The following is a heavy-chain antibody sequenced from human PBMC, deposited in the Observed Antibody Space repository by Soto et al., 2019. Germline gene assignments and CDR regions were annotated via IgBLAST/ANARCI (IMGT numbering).Heavy chain of an antibody. CDR2: INAGNGNT. CDR3: ARGPRNWGVDY. CDR1: GYTFTNYA. J-gene: IGHJ4*02. V-gene: IGHV1-3*01. Sequence: ASVKVSCKASGYTFTNYAMHWVRQAPGQRLEWMGWINAGNGNTKYSQKFQGRVTMTRDTSKSTAFMELSSLTSEDTAVYYCARGPRNWGVDYWGQGTLVTVSS. D-gene: IGHD7-27*01.